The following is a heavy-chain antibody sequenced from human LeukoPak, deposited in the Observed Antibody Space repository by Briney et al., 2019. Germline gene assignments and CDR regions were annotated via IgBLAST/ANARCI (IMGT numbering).Heavy chain of an antibody. CDR1: SVSFNDYY. Sequence: SETLSLTCAVSSVSFNDYYWSWVRQTPGKGLEWIGEINHSGYTNDSPSLKSRVTLSIDTSRKQFSLNLRSVTVADTGIYYCTRMTAGHDYWGQGTLVTVSS. V-gene: IGHV4-34*01. CDR2: INHSGYT. CDR3: TRMTAGHDY. D-gene: IGHD2-21*02. J-gene: IGHJ4*02.